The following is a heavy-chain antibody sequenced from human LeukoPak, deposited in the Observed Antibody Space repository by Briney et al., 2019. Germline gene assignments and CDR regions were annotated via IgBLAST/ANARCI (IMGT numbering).Heavy chain of an antibody. V-gene: IGHV5-51*01. Sequence: GASLQISCKCSGYIFTSYWIGWVRPLPGKRLEWMGIIYPGDSDTIYSPSFQGPVTISAYKSISTPYLQWSSLKASDAAMYYCARSFPRPDIVVVPAAIRWSDWFDPWGQGTLVTVCS. D-gene: IGHD2-2*01. CDR3: ARSFPRPDIVVVPAAIRWSDWFDP. J-gene: IGHJ5*02. CDR1: GYIFTSYW. CDR2: IYPGDSDT.